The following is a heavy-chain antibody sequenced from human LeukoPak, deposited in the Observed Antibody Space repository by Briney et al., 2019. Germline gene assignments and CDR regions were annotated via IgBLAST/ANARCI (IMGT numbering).Heavy chain of an antibody. V-gene: IGHV3-30*02. CDR2: IRYDGSNK. Sequence: GGSLRLSCAASGFTFSSYGMHWVRQAPGKGLEWVAFIRYDGSNKYYADSVKGRFTISRDNSKNTLNLQMNSLRAEDTAVYYCAKDPIGYCSGGSRYSGFDYWGQGTLVTVSS. CDR1: GFTFSSYG. D-gene: IGHD2-15*01. CDR3: AKDPIGYCSGGSRYSGFDY. J-gene: IGHJ4*02.